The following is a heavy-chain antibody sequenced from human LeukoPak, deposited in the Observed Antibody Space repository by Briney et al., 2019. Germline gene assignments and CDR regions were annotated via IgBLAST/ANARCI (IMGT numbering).Heavy chain of an antibody. CDR3: ARLSHRGGQQLDH. V-gene: IGHV4-4*09. CDR1: GGSISSYY. CDR2: IYTSGST. Sequence: SETLSLTCTVSGGSISSYYWSWIRQPPGKGLEWIGYIYTSGSTNYNPSLKSRVTMSVDTSKNQFSLKLSSVTAADTAVYYCARLSHRGGQQLDHWGQGTLVTVSS. D-gene: IGHD6-13*01. J-gene: IGHJ4*02.